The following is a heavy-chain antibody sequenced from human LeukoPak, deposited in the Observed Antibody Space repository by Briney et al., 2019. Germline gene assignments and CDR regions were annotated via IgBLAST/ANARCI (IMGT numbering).Heavy chain of an antibody. CDR1: GGPISSYY. V-gene: IGHV4-59*01. CDR3: ARGANPMDV. CDR2: IYYSGST. Sequence: SETLSLTCTVSGGPISSYYWSWIRQPPGKGLEWIGYIYYSGSTNYNPSLKSRVTISVDTSKNQFSLKLSSVTAADTAVYYCARGANPMDVWGQGTTVTVSS. J-gene: IGHJ6*02.